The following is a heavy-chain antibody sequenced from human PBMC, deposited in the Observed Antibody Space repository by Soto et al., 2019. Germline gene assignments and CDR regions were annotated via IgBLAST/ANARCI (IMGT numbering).Heavy chain of an antibody. D-gene: IGHD3-10*01. CDR2: IKRTVDGGPV. J-gene: IGHJ6*02. CDR3: TTGFRNSGGMDV. V-gene: IGHV3-15*07. CDR1: GFSCSNAW. Sequence: EVQLVESGGGLVKPGGSLRLSCAASGFSCSNAWMNWVRQAPGKGLEWVGRIKRTVDGGPVDYATPVKGRFTISRDDSKNTVYLQVNSLETEDTAIYYCTTGFRNSGGMDVWGQGTTVTVSS.